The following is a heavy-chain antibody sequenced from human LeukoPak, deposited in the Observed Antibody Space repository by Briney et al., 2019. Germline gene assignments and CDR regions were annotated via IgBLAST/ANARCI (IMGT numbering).Heavy chain of an antibody. CDR3: AKVLRTPYWYFDL. CDR2: ISYDGSNK. Sequence: GGSLRLSCAASGFTFSSYAMHWVRQAPGKGLEWVAVISYDGSNKYYADSVKGRFTISRDNSKNTLFLQMNTLRAEDTAVYYCAKVLRTPYWYFDLWGRGTLVTVSS. CDR1: GFTFSSYA. J-gene: IGHJ2*01. V-gene: IGHV3-30-3*01.